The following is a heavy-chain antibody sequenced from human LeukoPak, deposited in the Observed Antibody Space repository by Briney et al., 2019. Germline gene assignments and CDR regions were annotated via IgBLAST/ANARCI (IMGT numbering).Heavy chain of an antibody. V-gene: IGHV3-9*01. CDR3: ARGYGSGSSHIDY. J-gene: IGHJ4*02. CDR2: ISWNSGSI. Sequence: PGGSLRLSCAASGFTFDDYAMHWVRHAPGKGLEWVSGISWNSGSIVYADSVKGRFTISRDNAKNSLYLQMNSLRAEDTAVYYCARGYGSGSSHIDYWGQGTLVTVSS. D-gene: IGHD3-10*01. CDR1: GFTFDDYA.